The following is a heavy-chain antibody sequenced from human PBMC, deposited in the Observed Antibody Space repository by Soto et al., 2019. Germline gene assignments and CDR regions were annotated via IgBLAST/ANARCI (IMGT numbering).Heavy chain of an antibody. Sequence: EVQLVESGGGLVRPGGSLRLSCAASGFTFSYYWMHWVRQAPGKGLVWVSRIHSDGSSTTYADFVKGRFIISRDNARNTVDLQMNSVRVEDTGVYYCARGDRGAFDPWGQGTVVTVSS. J-gene: IGHJ3*01. D-gene: IGHD1-26*01. CDR2: IHSDGSST. CDR1: GFTFSYYW. V-gene: IGHV3-74*01. CDR3: ARGDRGAFDP.